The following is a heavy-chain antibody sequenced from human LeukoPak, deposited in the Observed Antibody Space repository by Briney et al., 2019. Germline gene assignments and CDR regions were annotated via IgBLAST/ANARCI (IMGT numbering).Heavy chain of an antibody. CDR1: GYTFTSYD. Sequence: ASVKVSCKASGYTFTSYDINWVRQATGQGLEWMGWMNPNSGNTGYAQKFQGRVTITRNTSISTAYMELSSLRSEDTAVYYCARQRFGELNFDYWGQGTLVTVSS. V-gene: IGHV1-8*03. J-gene: IGHJ4*02. CDR3: ARQRFGELNFDY. CDR2: MNPNSGNT. D-gene: IGHD3-10*01.